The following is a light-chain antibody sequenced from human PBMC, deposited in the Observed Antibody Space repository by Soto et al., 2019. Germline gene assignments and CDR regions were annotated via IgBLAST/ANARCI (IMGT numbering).Light chain of an antibody. V-gene: IGKV1-8*01. Sequence: AIRMTQAPSSLSASTGDRVSVTCRASQGISSYLAWYQQKPGKAPKLLIYDASSLESGVPSRFSGSGSGTEFTLTISSLQPDDSATYYCQQYDSYMTFGQGTKVDIK. CDR3: QQYDSYMT. CDR2: DAS. J-gene: IGKJ1*01. CDR1: QGISSY.